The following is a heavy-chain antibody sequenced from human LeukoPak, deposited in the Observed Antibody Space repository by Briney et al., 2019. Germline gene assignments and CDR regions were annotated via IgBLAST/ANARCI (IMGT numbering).Heavy chain of an antibody. CDR2: IYYSGNT. Sequence: SETLSLTCTVSGGSISSSTYYWGWIRQPPGKGLEWIGTIYYSGNTYYNPSLKSRVTICVDTSKNQFSLKLSSVTASDTAVYYCARDFSSGCIDYWGQGTLVTVSS. D-gene: IGHD6-19*01. J-gene: IGHJ4*02. CDR3: ARDFSSGCIDY. CDR1: GGSISSSTYY. V-gene: IGHV4-39*02.